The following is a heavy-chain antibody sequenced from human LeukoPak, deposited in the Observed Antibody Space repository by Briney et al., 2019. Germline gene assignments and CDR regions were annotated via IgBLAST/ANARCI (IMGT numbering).Heavy chain of an antibody. D-gene: IGHD3-10*01. CDR3: ARGDYGSGSYYNPPFGY. Sequence: ASVKVSCKASGYTFTGYYMHWVRQAPGQGLEWMGWINPNSGGTNYAQKFQGRVTMTRDTSISTAYMELSRLRSDDTAVYYCARGDYGSGSYYNPPFGYWGQGTLVTVSS. J-gene: IGHJ4*02. V-gene: IGHV1-2*02. CDR2: INPNSGGT. CDR1: GYTFTGYY.